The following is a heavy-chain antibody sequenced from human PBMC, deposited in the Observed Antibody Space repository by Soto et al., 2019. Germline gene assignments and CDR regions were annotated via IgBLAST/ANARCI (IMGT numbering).Heavy chain of an antibody. CDR1: GFNFRTTA. V-gene: IGHV1-58*01. CDR2: IVVGSGNT. Sequence: AASVKVSCKASGFNFRTTAVQWVRQARGQRLEWIGWIVVGSGNTNYAQNFQERVTITRDMSTSTAYLDVSSLRSEDTAVYYCAADPYYYDSSDYYYFDQRGQVPMVTVSS. D-gene: IGHD3-22*01. CDR3: AADPYYYDSSDYYYFDQ. J-gene: IGHJ4*02.